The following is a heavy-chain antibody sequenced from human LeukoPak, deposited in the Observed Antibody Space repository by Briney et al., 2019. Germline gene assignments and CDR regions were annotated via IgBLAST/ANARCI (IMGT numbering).Heavy chain of an antibody. CDR2: IIGGGGST. CDR3: AHGAMYQLDY. Sequence: GGSLRLSCAASGFPFSSHGMSWVRQAPGKGLEWVSGIIGGGGSTYYADSVKGRFTICGDNSRNTLFLQMNSLRAEDTAVYYCAHGAMYQLDYWGQGTLVTVSS. CDR1: GFPFSSHG. J-gene: IGHJ4*02. D-gene: IGHD2-2*01. V-gene: IGHV3-23*01.